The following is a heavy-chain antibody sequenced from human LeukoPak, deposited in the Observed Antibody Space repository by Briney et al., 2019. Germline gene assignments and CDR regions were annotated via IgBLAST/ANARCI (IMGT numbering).Heavy chain of an antibody. V-gene: IGHV3-30*04. CDR2: VSNDGNNK. CDR3: ARDACRGRTCYSSWFFYGMDV. J-gene: IGHJ6*04. D-gene: IGHD2-15*01. CDR1: GFPFTTYA. Sequence: PGRSLRLSCAASGFPFTTYAIHWVRQAPGKGLEWLTLVSNDGNNKFYSDSVKGRFTISRDNTNNTIQLEIISLRTEDTAVYYCARDACRGRTCYSSWFFYGMDVWGKGTTVTVSS.